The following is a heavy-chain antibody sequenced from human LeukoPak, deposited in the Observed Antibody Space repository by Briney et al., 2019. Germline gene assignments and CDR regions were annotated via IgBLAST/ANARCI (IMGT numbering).Heavy chain of an antibody. D-gene: IGHD5-12*01. CDR1: GFIFSGYS. Sequence: GGSLRLSCAASGFIFSGYSMNWVRQAPGKGLEWGSSISSDNYIYYADSVKGRFTISRDNAENSLFLQMNSLRAEDTAVYYCAKDGQGGSTAFDYWGQGTLVTVSS. CDR2: ISSDNYI. V-gene: IGHV3-21*01. CDR3: AKDGQGGSTAFDY. J-gene: IGHJ4*02.